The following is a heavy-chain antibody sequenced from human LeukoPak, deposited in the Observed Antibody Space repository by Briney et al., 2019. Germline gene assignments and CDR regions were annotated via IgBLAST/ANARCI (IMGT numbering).Heavy chain of an antibody. D-gene: IGHD2-15*01. V-gene: IGHV5-51*01. CDR2: IYPGDSDT. Sequence: GESLRISCKGSGYSFTSYWIGWVRQMPGKGLEWMGIIYPGDSDTRYSPSFQGQVTISADKSISTAYLQWSSLKASDTAMYYCARQGWYTPSVDYYYYMDVWGKGTTVTVSS. CDR1: GYSFTSYW. CDR3: ARQGWYTPSVDYYYYMDV. J-gene: IGHJ6*03.